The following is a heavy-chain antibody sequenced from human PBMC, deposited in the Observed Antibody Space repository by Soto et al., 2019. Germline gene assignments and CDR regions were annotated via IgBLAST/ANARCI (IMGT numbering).Heavy chain of an antibody. Sequence: EVQLLESGGGLVQPGGSLRLSCAASGFTFSSYAMSWVRQAPGKGLEWVSAISGSGGSTYYADSVKGRFTISRDNSKNTLYLQMNSLRAEDTAVYYCAKASQRSWGPKYYFDYWGQGTLVTVSS. CDR2: ISGSGGST. V-gene: IGHV3-23*01. D-gene: IGHD3-16*01. J-gene: IGHJ4*02. CDR1: GFTFSSYA. CDR3: AKASQRSWGPKYYFDY.